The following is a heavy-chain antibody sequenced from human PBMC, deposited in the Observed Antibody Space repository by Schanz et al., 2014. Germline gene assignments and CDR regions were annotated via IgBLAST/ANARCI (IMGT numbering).Heavy chain of an antibody. Sequence: EVQLVESGGGLIQPGGSLRLSCAASGFGFSSYSMNWVRQAPGKGLEWVSYISGSSRTIYYADSMKGRFTVSRDNAENALYLQMNSLRAEDTGLYFYARGGSGSHYHLDYWGQGTLVIVSS. D-gene: IGHD1-26*01. CDR2: ISGSSRTI. CDR3: ARGGSGSHYHLDY. J-gene: IGHJ4*02. CDR1: GFGFSSYS. V-gene: IGHV3-48*01.